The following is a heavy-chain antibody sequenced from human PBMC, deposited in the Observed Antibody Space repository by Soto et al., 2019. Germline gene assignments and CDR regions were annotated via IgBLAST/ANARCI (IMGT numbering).Heavy chain of an antibody. CDR1: GFTFSSYA. D-gene: IGHD3-16*01. CDR3: ANRRGGWYFNL. Sequence: EVQLLESGGGLVQPGGSLRLSCAASGFTFSSYAMSWVRQAPGKGLEWVSAISGSGDSTYYADSVKGRFTISRDNSKNTQYLKMNTPSAEATAVYYCANRRGGWYFNLGGGGTRVTVS. J-gene: IGHJ2*01. V-gene: IGHV3-23*01. CDR2: ISGSGDST.